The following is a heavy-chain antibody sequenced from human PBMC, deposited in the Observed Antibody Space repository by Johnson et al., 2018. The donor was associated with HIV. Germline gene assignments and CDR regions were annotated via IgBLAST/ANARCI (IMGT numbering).Heavy chain of an antibody. CDR1: GFTFSSYA. V-gene: IGHV3-30-3*01. CDR2: ISYDGSNK. CDR3: AIEGGDGYSPSAFDI. D-gene: IGHD5-24*01. Sequence: QVQLVESGGGVIQPGRSLRLSCAASGFTFSSYAMHWVRQAPGKGLEWVAVISYDGSNKYYADSVKGRFTISRDNSKNTLYLQMNSRRAEDTAVYYCAIEGGDGYSPSAFDIWGQGTMVTVSS. J-gene: IGHJ3*02.